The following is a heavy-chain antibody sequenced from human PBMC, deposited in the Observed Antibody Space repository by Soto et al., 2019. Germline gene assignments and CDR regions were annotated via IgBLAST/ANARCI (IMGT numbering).Heavy chain of an antibody. CDR2: IYYSGST. D-gene: IGHD1-20*01. CDR3: ARATASQSITGHNGWFDP. CDR1: GGSISSGDYY. V-gene: IGHV4-30-4*01. Sequence: QVQLQESGPGLVKPSQTLSLTCTVSGGSISSGDYYWSWIRQPPGKGLEWIGYIYYSGSTYYNPSLKIRVTISVDTSKNQFSLKLSSVTAADTAVYYCARATASQSITGHNGWFDPWGQGTLVTVSS. J-gene: IGHJ5*02.